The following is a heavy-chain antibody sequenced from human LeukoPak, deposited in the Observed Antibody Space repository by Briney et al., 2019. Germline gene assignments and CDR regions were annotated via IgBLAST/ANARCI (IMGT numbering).Heavy chain of an antibody. V-gene: IGHV3-30*04. CDR1: GFTFCSYA. CDR3: ARERAWGRGYSYGLDY. Sequence: GRSLRLSCAASGFTFCSYAMHRVPQAPGKGLEWGAVISYDGSNKYYADSVKGRFTISRDNSKNTLYLQMNRLRAEDTAVYYCARERAWGRGYSYGLDYWGQGTLVTVSS. J-gene: IGHJ4*02. D-gene: IGHD5-18*01. CDR2: ISYDGSNK.